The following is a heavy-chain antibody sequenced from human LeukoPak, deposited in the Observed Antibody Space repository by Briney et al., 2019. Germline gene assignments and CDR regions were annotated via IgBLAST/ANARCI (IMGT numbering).Heavy chain of an antibody. Sequence: GRSLRLSCAASGLTFSSYWMSWVRQPPGQGMEWVANIKNDETEKYYVDPVKGRFTISRDNAKSSLYLQMNSLRAEDTAVYYCARLHNSGYSINWGQGTMVTVSS. V-gene: IGHV3-7*01. CDR2: IKNDETEK. D-gene: IGHD3-22*01. CDR3: ARLHNSGYSIN. CDR1: GLTFSSYW. J-gene: IGHJ3*01.